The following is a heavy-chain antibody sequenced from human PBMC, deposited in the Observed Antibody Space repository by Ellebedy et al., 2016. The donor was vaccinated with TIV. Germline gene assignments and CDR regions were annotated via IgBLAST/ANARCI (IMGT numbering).Heavy chain of an antibody. Sequence: GESLKISXAASGFTFSAYAMTWVRQAPGKGLEWVSVISGGAHNTYYSDSVKGRFSISRDNSKNTVYLQMSSLRAEDTAVYYCAKVRVWDISVGGTFGWFDYWGQGTLVTVSS. J-gene: IGHJ5*01. CDR2: ISGGAHNT. CDR3: AKVRVWDISVGGTFGWFDY. D-gene: IGHD3-16*01. V-gene: IGHV3-23*01. CDR1: GFTFSAYA.